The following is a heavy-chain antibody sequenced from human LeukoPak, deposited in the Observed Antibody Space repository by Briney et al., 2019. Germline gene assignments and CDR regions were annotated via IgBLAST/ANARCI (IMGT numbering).Heavy chain of an antibody. V-gene: IGHV3-23*01. D-gene: IGHD2-15*01. CDR1: GFTFSSYA. CDR2: ISGSGGST. J-gene: IGHJ5*02. Sequence: PGGSLRLSCAASGFTFSSYAMSWVRQAPGKGLEWVSAISGSGGSTYYADSVKGRFTISRDNSKNTLYLQMNSLRAEDTAVYYCAKAPPVAVTGTWWFDPWGQGTLVTVSS. CDR3: AKAPPVAVTGTWWFDP.